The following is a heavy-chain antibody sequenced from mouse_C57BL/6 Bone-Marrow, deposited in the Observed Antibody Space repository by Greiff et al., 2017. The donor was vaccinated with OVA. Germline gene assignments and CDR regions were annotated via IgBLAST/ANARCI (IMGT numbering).Heavy chain of an antibody. Sequence: VKLMESGAELARPGASVKLSCKASGYTFTSYGISWVKQRTGQGLEWIGEIYPRSGNTYYNEKFKGKATLTADKSSSTAYMELRSLTSEDSAVYVCARWALFYYGSSYDYWGQGTLVTVSA. V-gene: IGHV1-81*01. CDR1: GYTFTSYG. CDR2: IYPRSGNT. D-gene: IGHD1-1*01. J-gene: IGHJ3*01. CDR3: ARWALFYYGSSYDY.